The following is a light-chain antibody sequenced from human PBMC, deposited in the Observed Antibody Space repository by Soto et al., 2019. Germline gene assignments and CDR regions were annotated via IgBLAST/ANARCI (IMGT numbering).Light chain of an antibody. CDR1: QSVSRSY. Sequence: EIVVTQYPGTLSLSPGERATLSCRASQSVSRSYLAWYQQKPGQAPRLLIYGASSRATGIPDRFSGSGSGTDFTLTISRLEPEEFAVYYWQQYGSSPWTFGQGTKVEIK. J-gene: IGKJ1*01. CDR3: QQYGSSPWT. CDR2: GAS. V-gene: IGKV3-20*01.